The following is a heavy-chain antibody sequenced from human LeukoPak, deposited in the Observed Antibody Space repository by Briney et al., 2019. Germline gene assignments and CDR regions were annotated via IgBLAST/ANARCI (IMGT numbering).Heavy chain of an antibody. CDR3: ARGPFGVVDPFDP. CDR2: MNPNSGNT. D-gene: IGHD3-3*01. J-gene: IGHJ5*02. Sequence: ASVKVACKASGYTFTSYDINWVRQATGQGLEWMGWMNPNSGNTGYAQKFQGRVTITRNTSISTAYMELSSLRSEDTAVYYCARGPFGVVDPFDPWGQGTLVTVSS. V-gene: IGHV1-8*03. CDR1: GYTFTSYD.